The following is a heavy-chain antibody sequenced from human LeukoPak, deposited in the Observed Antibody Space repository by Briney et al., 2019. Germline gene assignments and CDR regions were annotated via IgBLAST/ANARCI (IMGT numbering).Heavy chain of an antibody. D-gene: IGHD6-13*01. J-gene: IGHJ4*02. CDR2: IYTSGST. V-gene: IGHV4-61*02. CDR1: GGSISSGSYY. CDR3: ARDLSSSWYGAGVYYFDY. Sequence: SETLSLTCTVSGGSISSGSYYWSWIRQPAGKGLEWVGRIYTSGSTNYNPSLKSRVTMSVDTSKNQFSLKLSSVTAADTAVYYCARDLSSSWYGAGVYYFDYWGQGTLVTVSS.